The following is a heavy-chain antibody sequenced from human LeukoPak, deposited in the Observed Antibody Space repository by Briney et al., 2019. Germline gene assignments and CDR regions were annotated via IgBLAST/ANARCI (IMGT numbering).Heavy chain of an antibody. CDR2: ISSSSSYI. V-gene: IGHV3-21*04. Sequence: GGSLRLSCAASGFTFSSYSMNWVRQAPGKGLEWVSSISSSSSYIYYADSVKGRFTISRDNAKNSLYLQMNSLRAEDTALYYCAKGLGYDSSGYYYVRWDAFDIWGQGTMVTASS. CDR1: GFTFSSYS. J-gene: IGHJ3*02. D-gene: IGHD3-22*01. CDR3: AKGLGYDSSGYYYVRWDAFDI.